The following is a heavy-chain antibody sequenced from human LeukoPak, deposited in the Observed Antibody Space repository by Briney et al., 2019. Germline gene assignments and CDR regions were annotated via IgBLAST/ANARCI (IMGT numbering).Heavy chain of an antibody. V-gene: IGHV4-39*01. CDR2: IYYGGST. J-gene: IGHJ4*02. CDR1: GDSISSDIYS. Sequence: PSENLSLTCTVSGDSISSDIYSWGWIRQPPGKGLEWIGTIYYGGSTYYNPSLKSRVTISVDTSKNQFSLNLSSVTAADTAVYYCARLYSGSYYERDYWGQGTLVTVSS. CDR3: ARLYSGSYYERDY. D-gene: IGHD1-26*01.